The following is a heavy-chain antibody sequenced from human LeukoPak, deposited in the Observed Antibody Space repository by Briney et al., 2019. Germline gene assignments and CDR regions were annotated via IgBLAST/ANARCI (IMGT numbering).Heavy chain of an antibody. CDR1: GFTFSGQY. J-gene: IGHJ4*02. D-gene: IGHD6-13*01. CDR2: ISGDGGST. Sequence: PGGSLRLSCLASGFTFSGQYMSWVRQAPGKGLEWVSLISGDGGSTYYADSVKGRFTISRDNSKNSLCLQMNSLRTEDTALYYCARGAHSYSSSWHGGDYWGQGTLVTVSS. V-gene: IGHV3-43*02. CDR3: ARGAHSYSSSWHGGDY.